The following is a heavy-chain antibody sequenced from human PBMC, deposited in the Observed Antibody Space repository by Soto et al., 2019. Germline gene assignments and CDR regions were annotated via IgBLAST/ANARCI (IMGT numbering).Heavy chain of an antibody. D-gene: IGHD1-7*01. CDR2: IYYSGST. V-gene: IGHV4-31*03. CDR1: GGSISSGGYY. CDR3: ARVVDELHWFDP. J-gene: IGHJ5*02. Sequence: PSETLSLTCTVSGGSISSGGYYWSWIRQHPGKGLEWIGYIYYSGSTYYNPSLKSRVTISVDTSKNQFSLKLSSVTAADTAVYYCARVVDELHWFDPWGQGTLVTVSS.